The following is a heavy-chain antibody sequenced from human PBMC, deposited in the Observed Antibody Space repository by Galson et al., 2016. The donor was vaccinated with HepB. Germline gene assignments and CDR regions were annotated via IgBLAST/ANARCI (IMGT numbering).Heavy chain of an antibody. CDR3: ASEDIVATISDYYYGMDV. V-gene: IGHV3-64*01. CDR2: ISRNGGST. J-gene: IGHJ6*04. Sequence: SLRLSCAASGFTFSSYVMHWVRQGPGKGLEYVSSISRNGGSTYYANSVKGRFTISRDNSKNTLYLQMGSLRVEDMAVYYCASEDIVATISDYYYGMDVWGKGTTVTVSS. CDR1: GFTFSSYV. D-gene: IGHD5-12*01.